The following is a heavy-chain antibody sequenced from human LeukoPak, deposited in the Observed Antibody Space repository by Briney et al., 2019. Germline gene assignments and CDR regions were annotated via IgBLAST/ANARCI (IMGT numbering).Heavy chain of an antibody. Sequence: TGGSLRLSCAASGFTFSSYGMHWVRQAPGKGLEWGAVIWYDGSNKYYADSEKGRFTISRDNSKNTLYLQMNSLRAEDTAVYYCARNPSGSYSNGGLDYWGQGTLVTVSS. V-gene: IGHV3-33*01. D-gene: IGHD3-10*01. CDR3: ARNPSGSYSNGGLDY. CDR1: GFTFSSYG. CDR2: IWYDGSNK. J-gene: IGHJ4*02.